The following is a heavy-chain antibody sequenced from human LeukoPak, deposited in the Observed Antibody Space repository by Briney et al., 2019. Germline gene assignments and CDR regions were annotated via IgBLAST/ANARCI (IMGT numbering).Heavy chain of an antibody. CDR3: AKSNSYVSPYYFDY. Sequence: GGSLRLSCAASGFTFDDYAMHWVRQAPGKGLEWVSGISWNSGSIGYADPVKGRFTISRDNAKNSLYLQMNSLRAEDTALYYCAKSNSYVSPYYFDYWGQGTLVTVSS. CDR2: ISWNSGSI. D-gene: IGHD2-21*01. V-gene: IGHV3-9*01. J-gene: IGHJ4*02. CDR1: GFTFDDYA.